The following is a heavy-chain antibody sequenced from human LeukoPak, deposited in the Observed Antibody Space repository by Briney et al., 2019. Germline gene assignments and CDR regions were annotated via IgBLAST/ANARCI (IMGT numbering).Heavy chain of an antibody. J-gene: IGHJ2*01. CDR2: IYTGGST. Sequence: PSETLSLTCTVSGYSISSGYYWGWIRQPAGKGLEWIGRIYTGGSTNYNPSLKSRVTMSVDTSKNQFSLKLSSVTAADTAVYYCARDDSSGYYFDWYFDLWGRGTLVTVSS. CDR1: GYSISSGYY. D-gene: IGHD3-22*01. CDR3: ARDDSSGYYFDWYFDL. V-gene: IGHV4-4*07.